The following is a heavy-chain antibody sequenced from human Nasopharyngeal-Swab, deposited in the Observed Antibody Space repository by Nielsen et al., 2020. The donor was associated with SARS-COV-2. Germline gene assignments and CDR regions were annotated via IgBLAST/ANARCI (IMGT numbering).Heavy chain of an antibody. V-gene: IGHV3-49*02. Sequence: WIRQPPGKGLEWVGFIRSKAYGGTTEYAASVKGRFTISRDDSKSIAYLQMNSLKTEDTAVYYCTREGYCSSSSCYVYYYYGMDVWGQGTTVTVSS. CDR3: TREGYCSSSSCYVYYYYGMDV. J-gene: IGHJ6*02. D-gene: IGHD2-2*01. CDR2: IRSKAYGGTT.